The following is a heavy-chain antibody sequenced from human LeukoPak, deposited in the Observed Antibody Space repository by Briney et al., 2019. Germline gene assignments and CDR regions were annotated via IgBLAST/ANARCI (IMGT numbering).Heavy chain of an antibody. CDR1: GDSVSTNSAT. CDR2: AYYRSKWYN. Sequence: TSQTLSLTCAISGDSVSTNSATWNWIRQSPSRGLEWLGRAYYRSKWYNDYAVSVKSRITINPDTSKNQFSLQLNSVTPEDTAVYFCARGGQGDGYSADEAFDIWGQGTMVTVS. V-gene: IGHV6-1*01. D-gene: IGHD5-18*01. CDR3: ARGGQGDGYSADEAFDI. J-gene: IGHJ3*02.